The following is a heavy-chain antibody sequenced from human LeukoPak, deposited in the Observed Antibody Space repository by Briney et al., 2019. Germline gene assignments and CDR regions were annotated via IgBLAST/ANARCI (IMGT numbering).Heavy chain of an antibody. D-gene: IGHD5-18*01. J-gene: IGHJ4*02. V-gene: IGHV3-66*04. CDR3: ARHGYSYGYPGY. CDR2: IYSGGST. CDR1: GFTVSSNY. Sequence: GGSLRLSCAASGFTVSSNYMSWVRQAPGKGLEWVSVIYSGGSTYYADSVKGRFTIFRDNSKNTLYLQMNSLRAEDTAVYYCARHGYSYGYPGYWGQGTLVTVSS.